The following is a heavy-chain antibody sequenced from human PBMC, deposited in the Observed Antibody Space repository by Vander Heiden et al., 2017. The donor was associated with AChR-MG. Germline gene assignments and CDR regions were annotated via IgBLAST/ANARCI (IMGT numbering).Heavy chain of an antibody. CDR1: GYRFPSYC. J-gene: IGHJ3*02. Sequence: EVQLVQPGAVVQQPGESLKISCKGSGYRFPSYCIGWVRQLPGKGLGWMGIIYPGNSDTRYSPSFQGQVTISADKSISTAYLQWSRLNASDTAMYYCARQLYGSSDAFDIWFHGPMVALSS. D-gene: IGHD6-6*01. CDR2: IYPGNSDT. V-gene: IGHV5-51*01. CDR3: ARQLYGSSDAFDI.